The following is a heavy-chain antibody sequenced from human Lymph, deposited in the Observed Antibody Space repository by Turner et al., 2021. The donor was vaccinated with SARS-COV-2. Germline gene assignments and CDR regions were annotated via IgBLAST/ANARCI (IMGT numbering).Heavy chain of an antibody. CDR2: IWYDGSNK. V-gene: IGHV3-33*01. Sequence: QVQLVESGGGVVKPGRSLRRYCAAYGLTFSSYGMHWVRQAPGKGLEWVAVIWYDGSNKYYADSVKGRFTISRDNSKNTLYLQMNSLRAEDTAVYYCARVKGYNGYDLRYYYGMDFWGQGTTVTVSS. J-gene: IGHJ6*02. CDR1: GLTFSSYG. D-gene: IGHD5-12*01. CDR3: ARVKGYNGYDLRYYYGMDF.